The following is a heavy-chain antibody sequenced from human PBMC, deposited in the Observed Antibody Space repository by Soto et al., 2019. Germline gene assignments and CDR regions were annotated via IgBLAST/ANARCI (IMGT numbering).Heavy chain of an antibody. D-gene: IGHD2-21*02. J-gene: IGHJ3*02. V-gene: IGHV4-30-2*01. CDR3: ARGLLTPIGGNRDAFDI. CDR1: GGSISDGSHS. CDR2: IYRNGGT. Sequence: QLQLQESGSGLVKPSQTLSLTCAVSGGSISDGSHSWNWIRQPPGKGLEWVGYIYRNGGTFYNPSLESRVTISLGRSKNHFSLRLTSVTAADTAVYYCARGLLTPIGGNRDAFDIWGPGRMVTVS.